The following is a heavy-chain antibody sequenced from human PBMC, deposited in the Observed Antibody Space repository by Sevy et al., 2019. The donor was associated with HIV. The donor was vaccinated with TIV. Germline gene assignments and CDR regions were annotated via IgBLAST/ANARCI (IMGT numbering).Heavy chain of an antibody. V-gene: IGHV3-21*06. J-gene: IGHJ4*02. Sequence: GGSLRLSCETSGFTFSSYFINWVRQSPGKGLEWVASIGRSSSHIYYADSVKGRFTISRGNGKNSLYLQMNSLKVDDTSIYYCARDKEGKGNGYFDYWGQGALVTVSS. D-gene: IGHD3-22*01. CDR3: ARDKEGKGNGYFDY. CDR1: GFTFSSYF. CDR2: IGRSSSHI.